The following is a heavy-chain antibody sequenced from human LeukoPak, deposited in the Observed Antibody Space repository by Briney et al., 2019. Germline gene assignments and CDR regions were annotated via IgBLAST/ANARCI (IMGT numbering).Heavy chain of an antibody. CDR1: GGSMSSGSYY. CDR2: IYTSGST. Sequence: SETLSLTCTVSGGSMSSGSYYWSWIRQPAGKGLEWIGRIYTSGSTNYNPSLKSRVTISVDTSKNQFSLKLSSVTAADTAVYYCARAPRYCSSTSCYWLDPWGQGTLVTVSS. V-gene: IGHV4-61*02. D-gene: IGHD2-2*01. J-gene: IGHJ5*02. CDR3: ARAPRYCSSTSCYWLDP.